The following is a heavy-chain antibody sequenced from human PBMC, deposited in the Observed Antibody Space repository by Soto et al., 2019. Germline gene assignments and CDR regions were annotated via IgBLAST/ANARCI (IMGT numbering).Heavy chain of an antibody. CDR2: IYHSGST. CDR1: GYSISSGYY. Sequence: SETLSLTCAVSGYSISSGYYWGWIRQPPGKGLEWIGSIYHSGSTYYNPSLKSRVTISVDTSKNQFSLKLSSVTAADTAVYYCARGRNYYDFWSGYSGWFDPWGQGTLVTVSS. J-gene: IGHJ5*02. CDR3: ARGRNYYDFWSGYSGWFDP. D-gene: IGHD3-3*01. V-gene: IGHV4-38-2*01.